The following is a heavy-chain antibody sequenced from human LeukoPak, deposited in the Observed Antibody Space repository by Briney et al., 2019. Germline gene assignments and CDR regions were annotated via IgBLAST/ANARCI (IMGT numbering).Heavy chain of an antibody. D-gene: IGHD1-26*01. Sequence: GASVKVSCKASGYTFTGYYMHWVRQAHGQGLEWKGWINPNSGGTTYAQKFQGRVTMTRDTSISTAYMELSRLRSDDTAVYYCARDQVGATGRNWGQGTLVTVSS. CDR2: INPNSGGT. J-gene: IGHJ4*02. CDR3: ARDQVGATGRN. V-gene: IGHV1-2*02. CDR1: GYTFTGYY.